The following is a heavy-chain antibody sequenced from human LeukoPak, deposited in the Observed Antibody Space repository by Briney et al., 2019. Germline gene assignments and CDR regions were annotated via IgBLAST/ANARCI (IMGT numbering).Heavy chain of an antibody. D-gene: IGHD1-26*01. CDR3: ARDLLQYNYYGMDV. J-gene: IGHJ6*02. Sequence: GGSLRLSCAASGVTLSTYAMSWARQAPGKGLEWVSGISSSGSGDNTYYADSVKGRFTISRDNSKNTLYLQMNSLRAEDTAVYYCARDLLQYNYYGMDVWGQGTTVTVSS. V-gene: IGHV3-23*01. CDR2: ISSSGSGDNT. CDR1: GVTLSTYA.